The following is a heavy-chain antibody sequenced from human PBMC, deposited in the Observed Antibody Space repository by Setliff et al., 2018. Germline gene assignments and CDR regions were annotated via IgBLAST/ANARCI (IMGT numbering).Heavy chain of an antibody. J-gene: IGHJ5*02. V-gene: IGHV3-30*01. Sequence: GGSLRLSCAASGFTFSSYAMHWVRQAPGKGLEWVAVITYDGSNKFYADSVKGRFTTPRDNSKNTVSLQMNSLRPEDTAVYYCARGHCSSGECPNYFDPWGQGTQVTVSS. CDR1: GFTFSSYA. D-gene: IGHD2-15*01. CDR3: ARGHCSSGECPNYFDP. CDR2: ITYDGSNK.